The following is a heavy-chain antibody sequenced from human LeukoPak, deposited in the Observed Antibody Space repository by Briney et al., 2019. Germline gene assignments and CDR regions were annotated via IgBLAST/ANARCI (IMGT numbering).Heavy chain of an antibody. Sequence: PGGSLRLSCTASGFTFGDYAMSWVRQAPGKGREGLGFIRSKAYGGTTEYAASVKGRFTISRDDSKSIAYLQMNSLKTEDTAVYYCTRYPYDSSGYYDYWGQGTLVTVSS. V-gene: IGHV3-49*04. CDR2: IRSKAYGGTT. D-gene: IGHD3-22*01. J-gene: IGHJ4*02. CDR1: GFTFGDYA. CDR3: TRYPYDSSGYYDY.